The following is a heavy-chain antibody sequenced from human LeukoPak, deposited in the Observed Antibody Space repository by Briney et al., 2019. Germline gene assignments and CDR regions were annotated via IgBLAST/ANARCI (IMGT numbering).Heavy chain of an antibody. J-gene: IGHJ3*02. V-gene: IGHV4-30-4*01. CDR3: ARVGCSSTSCYSDAFDI. D-gene: IGHD2-2*01. CDR1: GGSISSGDYY. Sequence: PSETLSLTCTVSGGSISSGDYYWSWIRQPPGKGLEWIGYIYYSGSTYYNPSLKSRVTISVDTSKNQFSLKLSSVTAADTAVYYCARVGCSSTSCYSDAFDIWGQGTMVTVSS. CDR2: IYYSGST.